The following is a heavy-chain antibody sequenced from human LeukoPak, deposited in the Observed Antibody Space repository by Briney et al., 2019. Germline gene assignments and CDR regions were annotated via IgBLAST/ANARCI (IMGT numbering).Heavy chain of an antibody. J-gene: IGHJ5*02. V-gene: IGHV3-7*01. CDR1: GFTFSSYW. CDR2: IKQDGSEK. D-gene: IGHD3-10*02. CDR3: VYGGSYYVA. Sequence: GGSLRLSCAASGFTFSSYWMSWVRQAPGKGLEWVANIKQDGSEKYYVDSVKGRFTISRDNAKKSLYLQMNSLRAEDTAVYYCVYGGSYYVAWGQGILVTVSS.